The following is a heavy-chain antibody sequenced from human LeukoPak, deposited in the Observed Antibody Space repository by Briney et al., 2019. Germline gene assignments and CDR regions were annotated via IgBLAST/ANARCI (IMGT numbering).Heavy chain of an antibody. J-gene: IGHJ4*02. Sequence: SETLSLTCTVSGGSISSGGYYWSWIRQPPGKGLEWIGYIYHSGSTYYNPSLKSRVTISVDTSKNQFSLQLNSVTPEDTAVYYCAREEAGADGGTLFDYWGQGTLVTVSS. V-gene: IGHV4-30-2*01. CDR3: AREEAGADGGTLFDY. CDR2: IYHSGST. D-gene: IGHD1-26*01. CDR1: GGSISSGGYY.